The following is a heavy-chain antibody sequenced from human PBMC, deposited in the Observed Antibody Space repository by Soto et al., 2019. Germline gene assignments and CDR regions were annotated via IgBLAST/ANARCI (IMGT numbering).Heavy chain of an antibody. J-gene: IGHJ6*02. CDR3: AKDLLVVPAAIYYYGMDV. Sequence: GGSLRLSCAASGFTFSSYAMSWVRQAPGKGLEWVSAISGSGGSTYYADSVKGRFTISRDNSKNTLYLQMNSLRAEDTAVYYCAKDLLVVPAAIYYYGMDVWGQGTTVTVSS. CDR2: ISGSGGST. V-gene: IGHV3-23*01. CDR1: GFTFSSYA. D-gene: IGHD2-2*02.